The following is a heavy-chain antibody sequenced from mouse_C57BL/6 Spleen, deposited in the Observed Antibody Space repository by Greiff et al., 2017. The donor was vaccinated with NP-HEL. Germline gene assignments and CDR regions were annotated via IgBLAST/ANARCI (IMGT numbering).Heavy chain of an antibody. CDR1: GYSITSGYY. Sequence: VQLKESGPGLVKPSQSLSLTCSVTGYSITSGYYWNWIRQFPGNKLEWMGYISYDGSNNYNPSLKNRISITRDTSKNQFFLKLNSVTTEDTATYYCARGEFPRDYWGQGTTLTVSS. CDR2: ISYDGSN. CDR3: ARGEFPRDY. V-gene: IGHV3-6*01. J-gene: IGHJ2*01.